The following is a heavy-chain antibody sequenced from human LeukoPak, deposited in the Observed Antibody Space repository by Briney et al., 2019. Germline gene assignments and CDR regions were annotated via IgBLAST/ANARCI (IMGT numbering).Heavy chain of an antibody. CDR1: GFTFSSYS. V-gene: IGHV3-48*01. D-gene: IGHD4-23*01. CDR3: ARDAGFGGDSDYYNMDV. CDR2: ISSSSSTV. Sequence: GGSLRLSCAASGFTFSSYSMNWVCQAPGKGLEWVSYISSSSSTVYYADSVKGRFSISKDYAKNSLYLQMNSLRAEDTAVYFCARDAGFGGDSDYYNMDVWGKGTTVTVSS. J-gene: IGHJ6*03.